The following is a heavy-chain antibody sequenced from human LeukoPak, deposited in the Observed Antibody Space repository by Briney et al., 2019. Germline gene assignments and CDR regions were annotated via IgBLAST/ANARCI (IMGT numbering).Heavy chain of an antibody. CDR3: ARDDQVRGYYYGSGSWYYFDF. V-gene: IGHV3-7*01. J-gene: IGHJ4*02. CDR1: GFSFSSFW. Sequence: PGGSLRLSCAASGFSFSSFWMSWVRQAPGKGLEWVANIKQDGSEKYYVDSVKGRFTISRDNAKNSLYLQMNSLRAEDTAVYYCARDDQVRGYYYGSGSWYYFDFWGQGTLVTVSS. CDR2: IKQDGSEK. D-gene: IGHD3-10*01.